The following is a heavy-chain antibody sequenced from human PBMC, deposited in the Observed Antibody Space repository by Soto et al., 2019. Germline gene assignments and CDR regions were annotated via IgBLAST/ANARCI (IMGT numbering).Heavy chain of an antibody. V-gene: IGHV3-7*01. CDR1: GFTFSSYW. CDR2: IKQDGSEK. Sequence: EVQLVESGGGLVQPGGSLRLSCAASGFTFSSYWMSWVRQAPGKGLEWVANIKQDGSEKYYVDSVKGRFTISRDNAKNSLYQQMNSLRAEDTAVYYCAREIGHFGVVIMGYYFDYWGQGTLVTVSS. CDR3: AREIGHFGVVIMGYYFDY. J-gene: IGHJ4*02. D-gene: IGHD3-3*01.